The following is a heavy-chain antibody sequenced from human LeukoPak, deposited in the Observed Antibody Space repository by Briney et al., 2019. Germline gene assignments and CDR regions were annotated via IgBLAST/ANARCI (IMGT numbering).Heavy chain of an antibody. J-gene: IGHJ4*02. CDR2: VYYSGST. CDR1: DASISSYY. Sequence: SETLSLTCTVSDASISSYYWSWIRQPPGKGLEWIGYVYYSGSTNYNPSLKSRVTISVDTSKNQFSLKLSSVTAADTAVYYCARHVLSPGVLYSSGWYYFDYWGQGTLVTVSS. CDR3: ARHVLSPGVLYSSGWYYFDY. D-gene: IGHD6-19*01. V-gene: IGHV4-59*08.